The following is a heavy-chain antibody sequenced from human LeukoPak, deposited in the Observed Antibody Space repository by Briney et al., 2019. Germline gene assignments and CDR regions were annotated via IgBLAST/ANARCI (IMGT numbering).Heavy chain of an antibody. J-gene: IGHJ6*02. CDR2: ISTTSTYI. CDR1: GXTFSSYS. V-gene: IGHV3-21*01. Sequence: PGGSLRLSCAASGXTFSSYSLNWVRRAPGKGLEWVSSISTTSTYIYYADSVKGRFTISRDNAKSSLYLQMNSLRAEDTAVYYCARDVHSDYDYYAMDVWGQGTTVTVSS. D-gene: IGHD4-11*01. CDR3: ARDVHSDYDYYAMDV.